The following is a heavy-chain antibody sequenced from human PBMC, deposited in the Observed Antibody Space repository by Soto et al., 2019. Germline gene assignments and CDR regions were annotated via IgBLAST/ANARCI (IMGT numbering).Heavy chain of an antibody. CDR2: IIPIFCTA. CDR1: GGTFSSYA. CDR3: ARDRGQYYDSSALRYGMDV. D-gene: IGHD3-22*01. Sequence: QVQLVQSGAEVKKPGSSVKVSCKASGGTFSSYAISWVRQAPGQGLEWMGGIIPIFCTANYAQKFQGRVTITADESTSTAYMELSSLRSEDTAVYYCARDRGQYYDSSALRYGMDVWGQGTTVTVSS. J-gene: IGHJ6*02. V-gene: IGHV1-69*01.